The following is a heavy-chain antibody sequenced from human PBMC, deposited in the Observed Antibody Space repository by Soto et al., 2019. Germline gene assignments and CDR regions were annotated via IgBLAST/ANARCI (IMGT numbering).Heavy chain of an antibody. CDR3: ARDLRFLEWPTLYYYYGMDV. CDR2: MNPNSGNT. V-gene: IGHV1-8*01. D-gene: IGHD3-3*01. Sequence: QVQLVQSGAEVKKPGASVKVSCKASGYTFTSYDINWVRQATGQGLEWMGWMNPNSGNTGYAQKFQGRVTMTRNTSISTAYMELSSLRSEDTAVYYCARDLRFLEWPTLYYYYGMDVWGQGTTVTVSS. CDR1: GYTFTSYD. J-gene: IGHJ6*02.